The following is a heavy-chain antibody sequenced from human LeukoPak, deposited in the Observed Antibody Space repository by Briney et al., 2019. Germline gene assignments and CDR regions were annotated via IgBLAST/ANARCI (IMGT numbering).Heavy chain of an antibody. V-gene: IGHV3-23*01. CDR2: NSGSGDST. J-gene: IGHJ3*02. CDR1: GFTFSSYA. D-gene: IGHD6-19*01. CDR3: AKPCRSGLSPFDAFDI. Sequence: GRSLRLSCAASGFTFSSYAMSWVRQAPGKGLEWVSANSGSGDSTYYADSVKGRFTISRDNSKNTLYLQMNSLRAEDTAVYYCAKPCRSGLSPFDAFDIWGQGTMVTVSS.